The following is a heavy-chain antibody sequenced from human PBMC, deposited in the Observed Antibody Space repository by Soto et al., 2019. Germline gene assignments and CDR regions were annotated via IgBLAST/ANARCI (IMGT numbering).Heavy chain of an antibody. CDR2: IIPIFGTA. CDR3: ARAPWPTRYSSRFGYFDY. D-gene: IGHD6-13*01. CDR1: GGTFSSYA. Sequence: SVKVSCKASGGTFSSYAISWVRQAPGQGLEWMGGIIPIFGTANYAQKFQGRVTITADKSTSTAYMELSSLRSEDTAVYYCARAPWPTRYSSRFGYFDYWGQGTLVTVSS. V-gene: IGHV1-69*06. J-gene: IGHJ4*02.